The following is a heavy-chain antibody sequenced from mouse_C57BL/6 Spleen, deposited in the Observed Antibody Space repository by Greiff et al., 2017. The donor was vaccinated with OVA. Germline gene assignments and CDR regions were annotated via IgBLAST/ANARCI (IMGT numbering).Heavy chain of an antibody. V-gene: IGHV1-64*01. CDR2: IHPNSGST. J-gene: IGHJ2*01. Sequence: QVQLQQPGAELVKPGASVKLSCKASGYTFTSYWMHWVKQRPGQGLEWIGMIHPNSGSTNYNEKFKSKATLTVDKSSSTAYLQLSSLTSEDSAVYYCESHYDYSDFDDWGKGTTLTVSS. D-gene: IGHD2-4*01. CDR3: ESHYDYSDFDD. CDR1: GYTFTSYW.